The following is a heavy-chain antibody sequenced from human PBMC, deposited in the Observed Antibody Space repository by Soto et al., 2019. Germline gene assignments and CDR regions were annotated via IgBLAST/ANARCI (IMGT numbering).Heavy chain of an antibody. CDR3: ARDRYSSGWYDLDY. Sequence: QVQLVESGGGVVQPGRSLRLSCAASGFTFSSYGMHWVRQAPGKGLEWVAVIWYDGSNKYYADSVKGRVTISRDNSKNTLYLQMNSLRVEDTAVYYCARDRYSSGWYDLDYWVQGTLVTVSS. CDR2: IWYDGSNK. D-gene: IGHD6-19*01. J-gene: IGHJ4*02. V-gene: IGHV3-33*01. CDR1: GFTFSSYG.